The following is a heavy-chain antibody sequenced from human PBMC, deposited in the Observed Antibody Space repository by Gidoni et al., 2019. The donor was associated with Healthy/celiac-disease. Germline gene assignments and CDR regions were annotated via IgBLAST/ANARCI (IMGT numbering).Heavy chain of an antibody. V-gene: IGHV4-34*01. J-gene: IGHJ4*02. CDR3: ARVRTQRGYSYGYHYYFDY. D-gene: IGHD5-18*01. CDR1: GGSFSGYY. Sequence: QVQLQQWGAGLLKPSETLSLTCAVYGGSFSGYYWSWIRQPPGKGLEWIGEINHSGSTNYNPSLKSRVTISVDTSKNQFSLKLSSVTAADTAVYYCARVRTQRGYSYGYHYYFDYWGQGTLVTVSS. CDR2: INHSGST.